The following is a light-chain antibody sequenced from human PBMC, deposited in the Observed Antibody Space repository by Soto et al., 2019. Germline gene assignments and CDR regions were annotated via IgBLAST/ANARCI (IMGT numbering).Light chain of an antibody. CDR3: TSYTCNSTDV. CDR1: SSDFGGYNY. CDR2: EVS. Sequence: QSALTQPASVSGSPGQSITISCTGTSSDFGGYNYVSWYQQHPGKAPKLMISEVSNRPSGVSNRFSGSKSGTTASLTISGLQAEDEADYYCTSYTCNSTDVFGTGTKFTVL. J-gene: IGLJ1*01. V-gene: IGLV2-14*01.